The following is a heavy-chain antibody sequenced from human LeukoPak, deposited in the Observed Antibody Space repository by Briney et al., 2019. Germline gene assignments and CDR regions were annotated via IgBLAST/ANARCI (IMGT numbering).Heavy chain of an antibody. CDR3: ARRLGYCSGGSSYSNWFDP. J-gene: IGHJ5*02. CDR1: GGSISSYY. CDR2: IYYSGST. V-gene: IGHV4-59*08. D-gene: IGHD2-15*01. Sequence: SETLSLTCTVSGGSISSYYWSWIRQPPGKGLEWIGYIYYSGSTNYNPSLKSRVTISVDTSKNQFSLKLSSVTAADTAVYYCARRLGYCSGGSSYSNWFDPWGQGTLVTVSS.